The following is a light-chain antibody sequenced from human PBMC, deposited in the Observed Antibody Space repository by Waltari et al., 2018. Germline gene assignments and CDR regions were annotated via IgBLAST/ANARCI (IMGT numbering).Light chain of an antibody. Sequence: IVMTQSPDSLAVSLGERAPINCKSSQTVLYSSNNKNYLAWYQQKPRQPPKLLIYWESTRESGVPDRFSGSGSGTDFTLTISSLQAEDVAVYYCQQYYNTPLTFGGGTKVEIK. CDR1: QTVLYSSNNKNY. J-gene: IGKJ4*01. CDR3: QQYYNTPLT. CDR2: WES. V-gene: IGKV4-1*01.